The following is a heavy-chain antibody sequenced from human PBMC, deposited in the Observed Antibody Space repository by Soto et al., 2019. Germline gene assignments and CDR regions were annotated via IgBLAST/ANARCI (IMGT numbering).Heavy chain of an antibody. Sequence: GGSLRLSCAASGFTVNSNYMSWVRQAPGKGLEWVSVIYSGGSTYYADSVKGRFTISRDNSKNTLYLQMNSLRAEDTAVYYCARDSRSIAVAGSSYYYYGMDVWGQGTTVTVSS. J-gene: IGHJ6*02. V-gene: IGHV3-53*01. CDR2: IYSGGST. CDR3: ARDSRSIAVAGSSYYYYGMDV. D-gene: IGHD6-19*01. CDR1: GFTVNSNY.